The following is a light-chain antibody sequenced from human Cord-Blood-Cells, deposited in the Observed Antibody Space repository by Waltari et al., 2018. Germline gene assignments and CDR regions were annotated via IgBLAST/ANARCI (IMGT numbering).Light chain of an antibody. Sequence: QSALTQPPSASGSPGQSVTISCTGTSSDVGGYTYVPWDQQHPGKAPNLMIYEVSKRPSGVPDRFSGSKSGNTASLTVSGLQAEDEADYYCSSYAGSNDWGVFGGGTKLTVL. CDR2: EVS. J-gene: IGLJ2*01. CDR3: SSYAGSNDWGV. CDR1: SSDVGGYTY. V-gene: IGLV2-8*01.